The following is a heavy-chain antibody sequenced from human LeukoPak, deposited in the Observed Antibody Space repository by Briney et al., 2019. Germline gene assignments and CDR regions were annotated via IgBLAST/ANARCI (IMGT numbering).Heavy chain of an antibody. CDR3: ERTGYCSGGSCYSGVYYFDY. D-gene: IGHD2-15*01. CDR2: INHSGST. V-gene: IGHV4-34*01. J-gene: IGHJ4*02. CDR1: GGSFSGYY. Sequence: TSETLSLTCAVYGGSFSGYYWSWIRQPPGKGLEWIGEINHSGSTNYNPSLKSRVTIPVDTSKNQFSLKLSSVTAADTAVYYCERTGYCSGGSCYSGVYYFDYWGQGTLVTVSS.